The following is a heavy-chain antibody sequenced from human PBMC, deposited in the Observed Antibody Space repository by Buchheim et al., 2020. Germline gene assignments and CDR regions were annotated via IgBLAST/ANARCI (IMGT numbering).Heavy chain of an antibody. V-gene: IGHV4-31*03. D-gene: IGHD3-10*01. CDR3: ARGDGSGYYYFDY. Sequence: QVQLQESGPGLVKPSQPLSLTCTVSGGSISSGGYYLSWIRQHPGKGLEWIGYIHYSGSTYYNPSLKSRVIISLDTSKNQFSLKLSSVTAADTAVYYCARGDGSGYYYFDYWGQGTL. CDR2: IHYSGST. CDR1: GGSISSGGYY. J-gene: IGHJ4*02.